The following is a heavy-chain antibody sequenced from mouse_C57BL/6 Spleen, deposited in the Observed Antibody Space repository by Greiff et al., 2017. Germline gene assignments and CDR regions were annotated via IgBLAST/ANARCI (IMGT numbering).Heavy chain of an antibody. CDR2: IYPGDGDT. J-gene: IGHJ1*03. CDR1: GYAFSSSW. CDR3: ARGASWYFDV. Sequence: LEESGPELVKPGASVKISCKASGYAFSSSWMNWVKQRPGKGLEWIGRIYPGDGDTNYNGKFKGKATLTADKSSSTAYMQLSSLTSEDSAVYFCARGASWYFDVWGTGTTVTVSS. D-gene: IGHD6-1*01. V-gene: IGHV1-82*01.